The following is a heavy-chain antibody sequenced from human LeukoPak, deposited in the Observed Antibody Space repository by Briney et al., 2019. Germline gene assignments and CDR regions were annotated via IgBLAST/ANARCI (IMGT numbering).Heavy chain of an antibody. CDR2: ISSSSSYI. CDR1: GFTFSGYA. V-gene: IGHV3-21*01. Sequence: GGSLRLSCAASGFTFSGYAMSWVRQAPGKGLEWVSSISSSSSYIYYADSVKGRFTISRDNAKNSLYLQMNSLRAEDTAVYYCARDGYYYDSSGYYSINGMDVWSQGTTVTVSS. J-gene: IGHJ6*02. D-gene: IGHD3-22*01. CDR3: ARDGYYYDSSGYYSINGMDV.